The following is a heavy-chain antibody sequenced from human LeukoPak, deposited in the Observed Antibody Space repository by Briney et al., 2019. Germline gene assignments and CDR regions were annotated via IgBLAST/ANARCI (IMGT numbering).Heavy chain of an antibody. J-gene: IGHJ4*02. D-gene: IGHD5-12*01. CDR2: ITGDNAHI. CDR3: ARVRGYSRDF. V-gene: IGHV3-21*01. CDR1: GFTFSSYV. Sequence: GGSLRLSCAASGFTFSSYVMSWVRQAPGKGLDWVSSITGDNAHIFYADSVQGRFTISRDNAINSLYLQMSGLTAEDTAVYYCARVRGYSRDFWGQGTLVTVSS.